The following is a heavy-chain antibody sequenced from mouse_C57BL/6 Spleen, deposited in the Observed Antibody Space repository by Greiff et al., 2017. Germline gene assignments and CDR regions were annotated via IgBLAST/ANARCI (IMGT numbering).Heavy chain of an antibody. CDR3: SFDDGYHLYFDV. Sequence: VQLQQSGPELVKPGASVKISCKASGYTFTDYYMNWVKQSHGKSLEWIGDINPNNGGTRYNQKFKGKATVTVDKSSSTAYMVLRSLTSDDSAVSYCSFDDGYHLYFDVWGTGTTVTVSS. J-gene: IGHJ1*03. V-gene: IGHV1-26*01. D-gene: IGHD2-3*01. CDR2: INPNNGGT. CDR1: GYTFTDYY.